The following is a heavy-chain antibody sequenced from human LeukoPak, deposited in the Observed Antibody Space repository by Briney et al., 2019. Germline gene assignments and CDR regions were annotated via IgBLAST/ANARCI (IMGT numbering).Heavy chain of an antibody. CDR3: ARGLSTVTTAYWYFDL. V-gene: IGHV1-2*02. D-gene: IGHD4-17*01. CDR1: GYTFTGYY. J-gene: IGHJ2*01. CDR2: INPNSGGT. Sequence: GASVKVSCKVSGYTFTGYYMHWVRQAPGQGLEWMGWINPNSGGTNYAQKFQGRVTMTRDTSISTAYMELSRLRSDDTAVYYCARGLSTVTTAYWYFDLWGRGTLVTVSS.